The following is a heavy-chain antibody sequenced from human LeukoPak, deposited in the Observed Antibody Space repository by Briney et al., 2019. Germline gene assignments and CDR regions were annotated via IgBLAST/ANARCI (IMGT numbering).Heavy chain of an antibody. J-gene: IGHJ4*02. CDR3: ARESLPYSESLDY. V-gene: IGHV3-66*01. CDR1: GFTVSSNY. CDR2: IYSGGST. Sequence: GGSLRLSCAASGFTVSSNYMSWVRQAPGKGLEWVSVIYSGGSTYYADSVKGRFTISRDNSKNTLYLQMNSLRAEDTAVYYCARESLPYSESLDYWGQGTLVTVSS. D-gene: IGHD2-15*01.